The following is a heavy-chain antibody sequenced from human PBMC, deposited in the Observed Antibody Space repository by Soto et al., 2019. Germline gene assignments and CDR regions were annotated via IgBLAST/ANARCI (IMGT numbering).Heavy chain of an antibody. CDR2: IYWDDDK. Sequence: QITLNESGPPVVNPTEPLTLTCTFSGFSLTTSGVGVGWVRQSPGKAPEWLAFIYWDDDKRYSTSLESRLTSTKDTSKNQVVLTMANVDPADTATYYCAHRVLRAVFGLVTTTAIYFDFWGQGTPVVDSS. D-gene: IGHD3-3*01. V-gene: IGHV2-5*02. CDR3: AHRVLRAVFGLVTTTAIYFDF. J-gene: IGHJ4*02. CDR1: GFSLTTSGVG.